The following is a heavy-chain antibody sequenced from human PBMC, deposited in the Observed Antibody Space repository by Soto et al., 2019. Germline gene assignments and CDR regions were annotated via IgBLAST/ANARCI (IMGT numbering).Heavy chain of an antibody. V-gene: IGHV3-53*02. D-gene: IGHD3-22*01. CDR1: GFTVSSNY. CDR3: AGWYDSSGYSDAFDI. CDR2: IYSGGST. J-gene: IGHJ3*02. Sequence: EVQLVETGGGLIQPGGSLRLSCAASGFTVSSNYMSWVRQAPGKGLEWVSVIYSGGSTYYADSVKGRFTISRDNSKNKLYLQMNSLRAEDTAVYYCAGWYDSSGYSDAFDIWGQGTMVTVSS.